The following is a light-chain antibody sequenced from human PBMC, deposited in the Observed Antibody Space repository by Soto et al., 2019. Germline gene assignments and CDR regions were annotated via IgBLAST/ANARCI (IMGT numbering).Light chain of an antibody. CDR3: GAWDDRLTVYV. V-gene: IGLV2-23*01. CDR2: EGS. J-gene: IGLJ1*01. CDR1: SSDVGSYNL. Sequence: QSALTQPASVSGSPGQSITISCTGTSSDVGSYNLVSWYQQHPGKAPKLMIYEGSKRPSGVSNRFSGSKSGNTASLTISGLQTGDEADYYCGAWDDRLTVYVFGSGTKVTVL.